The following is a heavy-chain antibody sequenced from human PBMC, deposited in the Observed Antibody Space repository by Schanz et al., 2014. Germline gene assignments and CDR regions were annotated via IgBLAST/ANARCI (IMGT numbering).Heavy chain of an antibody. V-gene: IGHV3-23*01. D-gene: IGHD3-10*01. Sequence: EVHLLESGGGLVEPGGSLRLSCLASGFTFSSNSMNWVRQAPGKGLEWVSAISGSGGSTYYADSVKGRFTISRDNSKNTLYLQMNSLRAEDTAVYYCAKGRFGELSAFDIWGQGTMVTVSS. CDR3: AKGRFGELSAFDI. J-gene: IGHJ3*02. CDR1: GFTFSSNS. CDR2: ISGSGGST.